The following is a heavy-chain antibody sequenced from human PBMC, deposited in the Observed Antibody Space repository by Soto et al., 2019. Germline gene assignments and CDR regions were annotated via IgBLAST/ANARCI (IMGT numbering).Heavy chain of an antibody. CDR3: VRGTPADY. V-gene: IGHV3-48*01. CDR2: ISSSSSTI. CDR1: GFTFSSYS. Sequence: EVQLVESGGGLLQPGGSLRLSCAASGFTFSSYSMNWVRQAPGKGLEWVSYISSSSSTIYYADSVKGRFTISRDNAKNSLYLQVNSLRAEDTAVYYCVRGTPADYWGQGTLVTVSS. J-gene: IGHJ4*02.